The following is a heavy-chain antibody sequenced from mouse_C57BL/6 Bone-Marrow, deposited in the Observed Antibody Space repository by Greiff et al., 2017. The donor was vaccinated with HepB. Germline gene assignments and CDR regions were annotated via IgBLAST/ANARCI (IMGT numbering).Heavy chain of an antibody. CDR3: ARTGLPDAMDY. V-gene: IGHV1-82*01. CDR2: IYPGDGDT. J-gene: IGHJ4*01. CDR1: GYAFSSSW. D-gene: IGHD5-5*01. Sequence: QVQLQQSGPELVKPGASVKISCKASGYAFSSSWMNWVKQRPGKGLEWIGRIYPGDGDTNYNGKFKSKATLTVDTSSSTAYMQLSSLTSEDSAVYYCARTGLPDAMDYWGQGTSVTVSS.